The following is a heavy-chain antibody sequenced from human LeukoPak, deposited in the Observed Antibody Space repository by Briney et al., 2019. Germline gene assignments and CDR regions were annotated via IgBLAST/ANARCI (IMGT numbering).Heavy chain of an antibody. Sequence: GGSLRLSCAASGFTFDDYAMHWVRQAPGKGLEWVSGISWNSGSIGYADSVKGRFTISSDNAKNSLYLQMNSLRAEDTALYYCAKGMYGSGSYSVSDYWGQGTLVTVSS. D-gene: IGHD3-10*01. J-gene: IGHJ4*02. V-gene: IGHV3-9*01. CDR3: AKGMYGSGSYSVSDY. CDR2: ISWNSGSI. CDR1: GFTFDDYA.